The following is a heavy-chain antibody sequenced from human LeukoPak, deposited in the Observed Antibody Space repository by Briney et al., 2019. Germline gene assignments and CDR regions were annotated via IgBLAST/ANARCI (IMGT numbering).Heavy chain of an antibody. J-gene: IGHJ4*02. V-gene: IGHV3-48*04. Sequence: GGSLRLSCAASGFTFSSYSMNWVRQAPGKGLEWVSYISSSSSTIYYADSVKGRFTTSRDDGKNSLFLQMNSLRVEDTAMYYCAGHARGSYLVYWGQGILVTVSA. D-gene: IGHD2-8*02. CDR1: GFTFSSYS. CDR2: ISSSSSTI. CDR3: AGHARGSYLVY.